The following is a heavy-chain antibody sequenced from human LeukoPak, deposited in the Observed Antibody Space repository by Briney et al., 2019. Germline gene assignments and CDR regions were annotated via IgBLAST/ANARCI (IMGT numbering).Heavy chain of an antibody. D-gene: IGHD4-17*01. V-gene: IGHV3-48*03. CDR2: ISNTGSVR. CDR3: TVIPLG. Sequence: PGGSLRLSCEGSKFTFSSYEMSWVRQALGKGLEWISYISNTGSVRYYADSVKGRFTISRDDAKNSLYLQMNSLRAEDTGVYYCTVIPLGWGQGTPVTVSS. CDR1: KFTFSSYE. J-gene: IGHJ4*02.